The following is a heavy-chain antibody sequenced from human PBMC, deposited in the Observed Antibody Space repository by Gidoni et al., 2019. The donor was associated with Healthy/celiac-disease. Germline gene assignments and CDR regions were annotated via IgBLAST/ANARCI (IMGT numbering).Heavy chain of an antibody. D-gene: IGHD2-15*01. CDR3: ARGRDIVVVGSYPHY. J-gene: IGHJ4*02. CDR2: INAGNGNT. CDR1: GYTFTSYA. Sequence: QVQLVQSGAEVKKPGASVKVSCKASGYTFTSYAMHWVRQAPGQRLEWMGWINAGNGNTKYSQKFQGRVTITRDTSASTAYMELSSLRSEDTAVYYCARGRDIVVVGSYPHYWGQGTLVTVSS. V-gene: IGHV1-3*01.